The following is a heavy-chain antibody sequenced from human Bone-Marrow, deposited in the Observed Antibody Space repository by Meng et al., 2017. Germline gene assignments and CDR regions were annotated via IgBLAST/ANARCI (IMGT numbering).Heavy chain of an antibody. CDR2: IYSGGST. CDR3: AKDDLQRRGGGLDN. Sequence: VRQVEVGGGLVQPGGSLRPSCAASGFTVSSNYMSWVRQAPGKGREWVSVIYSGGSTYYADSVKGRFTISRDNAKNTLYLQMNSLRAEDTAVYYCAKDDLQRRGGGLDNWGQGTLVTVSS. J-gene: IGHJ4*02. D-gene: IGHD2-15*01. CDR1: GFTVSSNY. V-gene: IGHV3-66*01.